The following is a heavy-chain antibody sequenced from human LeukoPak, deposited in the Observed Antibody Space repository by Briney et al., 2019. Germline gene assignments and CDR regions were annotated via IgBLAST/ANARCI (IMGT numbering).Heavy chain of an antibody. V-gene: IGHV4-4*07. J-gene: IGHJ5*02. CDR1: GASISSYY. D-gene: IGHD5-12*01. CDR3: ARDPGYSGFETRGWFDP. Sequence: SETLSLTCTVSGASISSYYCTWIRQPAGKGLEWIGRISTSGSTDYNPSLKRRVTLSVDTSKNQVSLKLRSVTAADTAVYYCARDPGYSGFETRGWFDPWGQGTLVTVSS. CDR2: ISTSGST.